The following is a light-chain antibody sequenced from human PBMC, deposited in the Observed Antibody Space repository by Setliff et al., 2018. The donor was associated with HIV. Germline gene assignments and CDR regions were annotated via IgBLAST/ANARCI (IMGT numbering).Light chain of an antibody. CDR3: CSNTGSNTYV. CDR2: QAT. CDR1: SSDIGRYNL. V-gene: IGLV2-23*01. J-gene: IGLJ1*01. Sequence: QSVLTQPASVSGSPGQSITISCTGTSSDIGRYNLVSWYQQYPGKAPKLMIYQATKRPSGVSNRFSGPKSGNTASLTISGLQAEDEADYYCCSNTGSNTYVFGSGTKVTVL.